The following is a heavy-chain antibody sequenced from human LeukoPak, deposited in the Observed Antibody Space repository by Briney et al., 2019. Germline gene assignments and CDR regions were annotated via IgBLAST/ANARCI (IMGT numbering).Heavy chain of an antibody. J-gene: IGHJ4*02. CDR1: GGTFSSYA. Sequence: ASVKVSCKASGGTFSSYAISWVRQAPGQGLEWMGGIIPIFGTANYAQKFQGRVMITADESTSTAYMELSSLRSEDTAVYYCATWSSSWPYYFDYWGQGTLVTVSS. CDR2: IIPIFGTA. D-gene: IGHD6-13*01. V-gene: IGHV1-69*13. CDR3: ATWSSSWPYYFDY.